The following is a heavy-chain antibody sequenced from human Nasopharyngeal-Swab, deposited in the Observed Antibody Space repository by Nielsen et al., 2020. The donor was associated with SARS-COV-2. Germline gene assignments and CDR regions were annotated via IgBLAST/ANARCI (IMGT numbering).Heavy chain of an antibody. CDR3: ARSAVAGDYYYYYMDV. J-gene: IGHJ6*03. D-gene: IGHD6-19*01. CDR1: GGSISSYY. V-gene: IGHV4-59*01. CDR2: IYYSGST. Sequence: GSLRLSCTVSGGSISSYYWSWIRQPPGKGLEWIGYIYYSGSTNYNPSLKSRVTISVDTSKNQFSLKLSSVTAADTAVYYCARSAVAGDYYYYYMDVWGKGTTVTVSS.